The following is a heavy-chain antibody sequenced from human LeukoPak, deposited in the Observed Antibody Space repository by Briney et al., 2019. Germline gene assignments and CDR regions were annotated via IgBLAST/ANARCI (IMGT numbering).Heavy chain of an antibody. Sequence: GGSLRLSCAASGFSLRSYAMGWVRQAPGKGLEWVSTFSGSGTDTYYADSVKGRFTVSRDNSKNTLSLQMSSLRAEDAAVYYCVKDQTVVVPAATNWFDPWGQGTLVTVSS. CDR2: FSGSGTDT. J-gene: IGHJ5*02. V-gene: IGHV3-23*01. CDR1: GFSLRSYA. CDR3: VKDQTVVVPAATNWFDP. D-gene: IGHD2-2*01.